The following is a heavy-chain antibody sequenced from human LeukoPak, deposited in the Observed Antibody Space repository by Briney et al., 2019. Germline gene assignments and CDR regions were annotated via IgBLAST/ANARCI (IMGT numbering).Heavy chain of an antibody. CDR2: ISSAGSYI. Sequence: GGSLRLSCAASGFSLSTYNVCWVRQAPGKGLEWVSSISSAGSYIHYADSVKGRFTTSRDNAKSSLYLQMNSLRDEDTAVYYCARGDPGGGPYGMDVWGQGTTVTVSS. V-gene: IGHV3-21*01. J-gene: IGHJ6*02. CDR3: ARGDPGGGPYGMDV. CDR1: GFSLSTYN. D-gene: IGHD2-15*01.